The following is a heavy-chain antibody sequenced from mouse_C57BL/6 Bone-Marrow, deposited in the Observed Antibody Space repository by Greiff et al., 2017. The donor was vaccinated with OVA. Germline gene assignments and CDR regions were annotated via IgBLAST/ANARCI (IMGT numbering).Heavy chain of an antibody. D-gene: IGHD3-2*02. CDR3: AKGGRLRGDY. V-gene: IGHV5-17*01. J-gene: IGHJ2*01. Sequence: DVHLVESGGGLVKPGGSLKLSCAASGFTFSDYGMHWVRQAPEKGLEWVAYISSGSSTIYYADTVKGRFTLSRDNAKNTLFLQMTSLRSEDTAMYYCAKGGRLRGDYWGQGTTLTVSS. CDR2: ISSGSSTI. CDR1: GFTFSDYG.